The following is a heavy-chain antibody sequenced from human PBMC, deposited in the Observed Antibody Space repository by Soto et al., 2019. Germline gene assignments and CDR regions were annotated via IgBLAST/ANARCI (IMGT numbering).Heavy chain of an antibody. CDR1: GFTFSSYW. J-gene: IGHJ4*02. CDR2: IKQDGSEK. Sequence: GGSLRLSCAASGFTFSSYWMSWVRQAPGKGLEWVANIKQDGSEKYYVDSVKGRFTISRDNAKNSLYLQMNSLRTEDTAVYYCATEPRYGDYENYWGQGTLVTVSS. CDR3: ATEPRYGDYENY. V-gene: IGHV3-7*01. D-gene: IGHD4-17*01.